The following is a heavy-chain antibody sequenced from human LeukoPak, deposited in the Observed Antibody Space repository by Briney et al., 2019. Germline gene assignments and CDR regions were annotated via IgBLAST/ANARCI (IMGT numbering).Heavy chain of an antibody. Sequence: PSVKLSCKASGVTFSSYAISWVRQGPGQGLGWMGVIIPIFGTAHYAQKYQGRVTIPADESTSTAYMELSSLRSEDTAVYYCATYGDYRDFDYWGQGTLVTVSS. CDR2: IIPIFGTA. D-gene: IGHD4-17*01. CDR1: GVTFSSYA. J-gene: IGHJ4*02. V-gene: IGHV1-69*13. CDR3: ATYGDYRDFDY.